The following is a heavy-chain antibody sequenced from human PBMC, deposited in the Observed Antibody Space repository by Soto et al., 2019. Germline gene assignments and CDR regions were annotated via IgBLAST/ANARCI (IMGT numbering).Heavy chain of an antibody. J-gene: IGHJ4*02. CDR3: ARDGVVPTMD. CDR2: INPKSGGT. V-gene: IGHV1-2*02. D-gene: IGHD5-12*01. Sequence: QVQMVQSGAEVKKPGASVKVSCKASGNSFTGYYVHWVRQAPGQGLEWMGCINPKSGGTNYAQKFQGRVTMNRDTSINTAYMELSSLKSDDTAVYFCARDGVVPTMDWGQGTLVTVSS. CDR1: GNSFTGYY.